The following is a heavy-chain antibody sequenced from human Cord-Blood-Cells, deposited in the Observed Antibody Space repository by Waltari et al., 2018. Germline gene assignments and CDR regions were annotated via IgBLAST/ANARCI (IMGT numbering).Heavy chain of an antibody. CDR1: GYTFTSYY. CDR2: INPSGGST. CDR3: ARDQSGLDFDY. Sequence: QVQLVQSGAEVKKPGASVKVSCKAFGYTFTSYYMHWVRQAPGQGLEWMGIINPSGGSTSYAQKFQGRVTMTRDTSTSTVYMELSSLRSEDTAVYYCARDQSGLDFDYWGQGTLVTVSS. J-gene: IGHJ4*02. D-gene: IGHD2-2*03. V-gene: IGHV1-46*01.